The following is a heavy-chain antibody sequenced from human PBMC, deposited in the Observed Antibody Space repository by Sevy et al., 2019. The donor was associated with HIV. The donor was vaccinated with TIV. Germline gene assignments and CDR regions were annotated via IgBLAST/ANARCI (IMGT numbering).Heavy chain of an antibody. CDR3: ARDSSRIAAHDY. CDR1: GLTFSSYW. D-gene: IGHD6-6*01. Sequence: GGSLRLSCAASGLTFSSYWMSWVRQAPGKGLEWVANIKQDGSEKYYVDSVKGRFTISRDNAKNSLYLQMNSLRAEDTAVYYCARDSSRIAAHDYWGQGTLVTVSS. CDR2: IKQDGSEK. J-gene: IGHJ4*02. V-gene: IGHV3-7*01.